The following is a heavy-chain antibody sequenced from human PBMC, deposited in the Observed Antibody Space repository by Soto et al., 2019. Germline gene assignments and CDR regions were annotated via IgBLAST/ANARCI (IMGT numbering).Heavy chain of an antibody. CDR3: ARLGAQEIDP. CDR2: IKYSGTT. J-gene: IGHJ5*02. D-gene: IGHD3-16*01. CDR1: GGSISSSSCH. V-gene: IGHV4-39*07. Sequence: SETLSLTCTVSGGSISSSSCHWGWIRQPPGKGLEWIASIKYSGTTFYNPSLKSRVTISVDTSKNQFSLKLSSVTAADTAVYYCARLGAQEIDPWGQGTLVTVSS.